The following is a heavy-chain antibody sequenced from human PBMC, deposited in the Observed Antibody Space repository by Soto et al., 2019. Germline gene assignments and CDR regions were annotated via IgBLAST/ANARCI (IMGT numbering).Heavy chain of an antibody. CDR2: ISYDGSNK. CDR3: AKDPIREGMRFDWLFGPNPKHRGMDV. CDR1: GFTFSSYG. D-gene: IGHD3-9*01. Sequence: QVQLVESGGGVVQPGRSLRLSCAASGFTFSSYGMHWVRQAPGKGLEWVAVISYDGSNKYYADSVKGRFTISRDNSKNTLYLQMNSLRAEDTAVYYCAKDPIREGMRFDWLFGPNPKHRGMDVWGQGTTVTVSS. J-gene: IGHJ6*02. V-gene: IGHV3-30*18.